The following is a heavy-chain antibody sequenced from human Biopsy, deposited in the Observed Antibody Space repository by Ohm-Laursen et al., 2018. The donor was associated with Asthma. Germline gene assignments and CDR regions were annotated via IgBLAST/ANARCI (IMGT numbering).Heavy chain of an antibody. V-gene: IGHV1-24*01. CDR2: HDHEEGGT. CDR1: GYSLTDLS. J-gene: IGHJ4*02. D-gene: IGHD1-7*01. CDR3: ASDFPKNYVRYNFQF. Sequence: SSVKVSCKISGYSLTDLSMHWVRQAPGQGLEWMGGHDHEEGGTVNARRFQGRVTMTEDTSTDTAYMELSSLSSDDTAVYYCASDFPKNYVRYNFQFWGQGTLVTVSS.